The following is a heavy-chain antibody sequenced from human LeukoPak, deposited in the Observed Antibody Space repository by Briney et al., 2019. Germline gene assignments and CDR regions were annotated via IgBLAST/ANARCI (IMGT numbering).Heavy chain of an antibody. D-gene: IGHD3-10*01. Sequence: GASVKVSCKASGYXFTGYYIHWVRQAPGQGLEWMGWINPNSGGTNYAQKFQGRVTMTRDTSISTAYMELSRLRSDDTAVYYCARGSLSRYYYGSGSYNYWGQGTLVTVSS. CDR2: INPNSGGT. V-gene: IGHV1-2*02. CDR3: ARGSLSRYYYGSGSYNY. J-gene: IGHJ4*02. CDR1: GYXFTGYY.